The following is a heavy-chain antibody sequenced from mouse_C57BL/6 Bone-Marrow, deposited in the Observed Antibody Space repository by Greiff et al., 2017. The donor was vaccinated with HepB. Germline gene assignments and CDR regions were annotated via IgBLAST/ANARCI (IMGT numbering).Heavy chain of an antibody. D-gene: IGHD4-1*01. J-gene: IGHJ3*01. Sequence: VQRVESGAELARPGASVKLSCKASGYTFTSYGISWVKQRTGQGLEWIGEIYPRSGNTYYNEKFKGKATLTADKSSSTAYMELRSLTSEDSAVYFCARSGVTGTVPFAYWGQGTLVTVSA. CDR1: GYTFTSYG. CDR3: ARSGVTGTVPFAY. V-gene: IGHV1-81*01. CDR2: IYPRSGNT.